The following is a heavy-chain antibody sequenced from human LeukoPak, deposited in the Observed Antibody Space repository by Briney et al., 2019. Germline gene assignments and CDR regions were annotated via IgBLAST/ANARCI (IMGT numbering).Heavy chain of an antibody. J-gene: IGHJ4*02. D-gene: IGHD3-16*02. CDR3: ARSDDYVWGSYPMYYFDY. CDR2: ISSSSSTI. CDR1: GFTFSSYS. Sequence: KAGGSLRLSCAASGFTFSSYSMNWVRQAPGKGLEWVSYISSSSSTICYADSVKGRFTISRDNAKNSLYLQMNSLRAEDTAVYYCARSDDYVWGSYPMYYFDYWGQGTLVTVSS. V-gene: IGHV3-48*01.